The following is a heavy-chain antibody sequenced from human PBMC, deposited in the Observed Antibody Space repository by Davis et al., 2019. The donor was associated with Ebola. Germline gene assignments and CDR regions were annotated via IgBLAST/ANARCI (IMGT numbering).Heavy chain of an antibody. D-gene: IGHD2-15*01. J-gene: IGHJ3*02. V-gene: IGHV3-74*01. CDR1: GLSASSYV. CDR3: ARNLGTPIDAFDI. Sequence: HTRRSLTPSCVPSGLSASSYVTSCVRRAPGKGLGWLSCSNYDGCSTTYADSVKGRFTISRDNAKRTLYLQMNSLRAEDTAVYYCARNLGTPIDAFDIWGQGTMVTVSS. CDR2: SNYDGCST.